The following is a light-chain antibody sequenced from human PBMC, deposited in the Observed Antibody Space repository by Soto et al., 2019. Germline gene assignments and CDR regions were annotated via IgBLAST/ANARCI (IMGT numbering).Light chain of an antibody. CDR2: AAS. CDR1: QVISTS. CDR3: QQLFDSPIT. Sequence: IQLTQSPSFLSASIGESVTITCRASQVISTSLAWYQVKPGKAPKLLIYAASTLESGVPSRFSATVSGTEFSLTITSLQPEDFATYYCQQLFDSPITVGQGTRLEIK. V-gene: IGKV1-9*01. J-gene: IGKJ5*01.